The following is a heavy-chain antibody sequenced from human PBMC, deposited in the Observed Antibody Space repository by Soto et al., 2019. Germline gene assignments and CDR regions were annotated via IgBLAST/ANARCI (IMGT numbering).Heavy chain of an antibody. CDR2: INDSGGT. V-gene: IGHV4-34*01. CDR1: GGSFSGYY. Sequence: LSLTCAVHGGSFSGYYWTWIRQPPGKGREWIGEINDSGGTDYNPSLKSRVTISVDTSKNQLSLKLSSVTAANKAVYYCARGRKGFSSRCYVDLGQGTLVPVSS. CDR3: ARGRKGFSSRCYVD. J-gene: IGHJ1*01. D-gene: IGHD6-13*01.